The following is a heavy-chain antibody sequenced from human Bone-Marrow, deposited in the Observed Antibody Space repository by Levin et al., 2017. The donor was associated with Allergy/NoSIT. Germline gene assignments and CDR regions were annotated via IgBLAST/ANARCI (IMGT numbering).Heavy chain of an antibody. D-gene: IGHD3-22*01. CDR2: ISSSGSTI. Sequence: GESLKISCAASGFTFSDYYMSWIRQAPGKGLEWVSYISSSGSTIYYADSVKGRFTISRDNAKNSLDLQMNSLRAEDTAVYYCARRRYDYDSSGQGDYYYYGMDGWGQGTTVTVSS. V-gene: IGHV3-11*01. J-gene: IGHJ6*02. CDR1: GFTFSDYY. CDR3: ARRRYDYDSSGQGDYYYYGMDG.